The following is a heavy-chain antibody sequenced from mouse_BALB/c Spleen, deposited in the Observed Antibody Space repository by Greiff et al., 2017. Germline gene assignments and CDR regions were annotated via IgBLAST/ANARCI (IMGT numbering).Heavy chain of an antibody. V-gene: IGHV2-5-1*01. CDR3: AKNPYGNYWYFDV. J-gene: IGHJ1*01. CDR1: GFSLTSYG. D-gene: IGHD2-10*02. Sequence: VHLVESGPSLVQPSQSLSITCTVSGFSLTSYGVHWVRQSPGKGLEWLGVIWRGGSTDYNAAFMSRLSITKDNSKSQVFFKMNSLQADDTAIYYCAKNPYGNYWYFDVWGAGTTVTVSS. CDR2: IWRGGST.